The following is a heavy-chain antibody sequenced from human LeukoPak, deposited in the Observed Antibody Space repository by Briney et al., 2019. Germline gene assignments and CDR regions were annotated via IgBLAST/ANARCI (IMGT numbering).Heavy chain of an antibody. D-gene: IGHD3-16*01. Sequence: GESLKISRKGSGYSFTSYWIDWVRQMPGKGLEWMGIIYPGDSDTRYSPSFQGQVTISVDKSIRTAYLQWSSLKASDTAMYCCARKSLFGDDYWGQGTLVTVSS. V-gene: IGHV5-51*01. CDR1: GYSFTSYW. CDR3: ARKSLFGDDY. J-gene: IGHJ4*02. CDR2: IYPGDSDT.